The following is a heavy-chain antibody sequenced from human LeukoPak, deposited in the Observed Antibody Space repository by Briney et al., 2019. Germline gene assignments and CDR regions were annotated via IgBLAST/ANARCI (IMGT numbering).Heavy chain of an antibody. J-gene: IGHJ3*02. Sequence: GGSLRLSCAASGFTFSSYSMNWVRQAPGKGLEWVSSISSSSYIYYADSVKGRFTISRDNAKNSLYLQMNSLRAEDTAVYYCARDERLTGTPDAFDIWGQGTMVTVSS. V-gene: IGHV3-21*01. CDR1: GFTFSSYS. CDR3: ARDERLTGTPDAFDI. CDR2: ISSSSYI. D-gene: IGHD1-20*01.